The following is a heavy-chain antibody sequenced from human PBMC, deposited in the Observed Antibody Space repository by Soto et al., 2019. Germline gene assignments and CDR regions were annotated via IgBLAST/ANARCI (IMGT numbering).Heavy chain of an antibody. CDR2: MNPNSGNT. CDR3: ARVIPVVVAATRGHYYYGMDV. V-gene: IGHV1-8*01. J-gene: IGHJ6*02. CDR1: GYTFTSYD. Sequence: QVQLVQSGAEVKKPGASVKVSCKASGYTFTSYDINWVRQATGQGLEWMGWMNPNSGNTGYAQKFQGRVTMTRNTSISTAYMELSSLRSEDTAVYYCARVIPVVVAATRGHYYYGMDVWGQGTTVTVSS. D-gene: IGHD2-15*01.